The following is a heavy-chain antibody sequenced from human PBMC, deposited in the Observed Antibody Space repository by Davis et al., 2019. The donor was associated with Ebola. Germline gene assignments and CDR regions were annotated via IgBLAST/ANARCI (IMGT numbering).Heavy chain of an antibody. Sequence: PSETLSLTCTVSGGSISSYYWSWIRQPAGKGLEWIGRIYTSGSTNYNPSLKSRVTMSVDTSKNQFSLKLSSVTAADTAVYYCARGGPRTMVRGVIQFDYWGQGTLVTVSS. CDR1: GGSISSYY. V-gene: IGHV4-4*07. D-gene: IGHD3-10*01. CDR2: IYTSGST. J-gene: IGHJ4*02. CDR3: ARGGPRTMVRGVIQFDY.